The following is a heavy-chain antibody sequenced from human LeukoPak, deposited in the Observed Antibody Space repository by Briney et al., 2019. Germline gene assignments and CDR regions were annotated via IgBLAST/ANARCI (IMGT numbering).Heavy chain of an antibody. Sequence: GSLRLSCAASGFTFSSYSMNWVRQPPGKGLEWIGEIYHSGSTNYNPSLKSRVTISVDKSKNQFSLKLSSVTAADTAVYYCARARGAPDQHWGQGTLVTVSS. V-gene: IGHV4-4*02. D-gene: IGHD1-26*01. CDR3: ARARGAPDQH. J-gene: IGHJ1*01. CDR2: IYHSGST. CDR1: GFTFSSYSM.